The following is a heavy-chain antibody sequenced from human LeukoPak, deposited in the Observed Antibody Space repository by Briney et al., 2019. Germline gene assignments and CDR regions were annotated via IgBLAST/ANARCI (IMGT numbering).Heavy chain of an antibody. D-gene: IGHD5-12*01. CDR2: IIPIFGTA. V-gene: IGHV1-69*13. CDR3: ARSGIVATIGEDYYYYAMDA. J-gene: IGHJ6*04. Sequence: SVKVSCKASGGTFSSYAISWVRQAPGQGLEWMGGIIPIFGTANYAQKFQGRVTITADESTSTAYMELSSLRSEDTAVYSCARSGIVATIGEDYYYYAMDAWGKGTTVTVSS. CDR1: GGTFSSYA.